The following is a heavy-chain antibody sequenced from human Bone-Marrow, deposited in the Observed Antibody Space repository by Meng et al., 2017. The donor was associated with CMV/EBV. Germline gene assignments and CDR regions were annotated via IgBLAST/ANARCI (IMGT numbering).Heavy chain of an antibody. CDR3: ARGETYDFWSGYPVYFDY. Sequence: GESLKISCAASGFTFSSYSMNWVRQAPGKGLEWVSSISSSSSYIYYADSVKGRFTISRDNAKNSLYLQMNSLRAEDTAVYYCARGETYDFWSGYPVYFDYWGRGTLVPSPQ. CDR1: GFTFSSYS. J-gene: IGHJ4*02. V-gene: IGHV3-21*01. CDR2: ISSSSSYI. D-gene: IGHD3-3*01.